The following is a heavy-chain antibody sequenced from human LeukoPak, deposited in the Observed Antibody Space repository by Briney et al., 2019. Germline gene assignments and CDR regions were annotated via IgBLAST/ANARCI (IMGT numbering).Heavy chain of an antibody. CDR2: ISNDGGAT. D-gene: IGHD4-11*01. CDR3: ARDMDEDYSGNTLDY. Sequence: GGSLRLSCAASGFTFSNYWMHWVRQAPGKGLVWVARISNDGGATNHADSVKGRFTISRDNAKNTLYLQMNSLKVEDTAVYYCARDMDEDYSGNTLDYWGRGTPVTVSS. V-gene: IGHV3-74*01. J-gene: IGHJ4*02. CDR1: GFTFSNYW.